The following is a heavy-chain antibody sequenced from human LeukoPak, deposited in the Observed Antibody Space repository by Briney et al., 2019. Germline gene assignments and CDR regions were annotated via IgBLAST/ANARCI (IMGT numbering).Heavy chain of an antibody. V-gene: IGHV4-61*02. J-gene: IGHJ6*03. CDR2: IYTSGST. CDR1: GGSISSGSYY. CDR3: ARAPYWCRQRYYMDV. D-gene: IGHD2-8*02. Sequence: PSETLSLTCTVSGGSISSGSYYWSWIRQPAGKGLEWIGRIYTSGSTNYNPSLKSRVTISVDTSKNQFSLKLSSVTAADTAVYYCARAPYWCRQRYYMDVWGKGTTVTISS.